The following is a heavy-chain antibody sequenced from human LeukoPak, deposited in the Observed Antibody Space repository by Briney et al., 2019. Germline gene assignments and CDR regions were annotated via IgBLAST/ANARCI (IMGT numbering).Heavy chain of an antibody. CDR2: IYYNGNT. J-gene: IGHJ4*02. D-gene: IGHD3-22*01. V-gene: IGHV4-39*01. Sequence: SETLSLTCTVSDGSISSGSYYWAWIRQPPGKGPEWIGSIYYNGNTYYNPSLKSRVTISIDTSKNKFSLKLTSVTAADTAVYYCASQYDSGGYLVGFDYWGQGTLVTVSS. CDR1: DGSISSGSYY. CDR3: ASQYDSGGYLVGFDY.